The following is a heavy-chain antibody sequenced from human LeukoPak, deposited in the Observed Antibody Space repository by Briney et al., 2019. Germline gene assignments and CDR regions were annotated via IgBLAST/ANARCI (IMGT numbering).Heavy chain of an antibody. CDR2: ISYGGSNK. CDR3: ARDRGYCRGTTCYAYYFDS. J-gene: IGHJ4*02. Sequence: GGSLRLSCAASGFTFSSYAMHWVRQAPGKGLEWVAVISYGGSNKYYADSVKGRFTISRDNSKNTLYLQMNSLRAEDTAVYYCARDRGYCRGTTCYAYYFDSWGQGTLVTVSS. CDR1: GFTFSSYA. D-gene: IGHD2-2*01. V-gene: IGHV3-30-3*01.